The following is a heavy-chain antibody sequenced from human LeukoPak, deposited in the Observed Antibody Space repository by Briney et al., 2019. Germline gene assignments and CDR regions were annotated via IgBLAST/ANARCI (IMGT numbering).Heavy chain of an antibody. Sequence: TGGSLRLSCAASGFTFSSYGMHWVRQAPGKGLEWVAVISYDGSNKYYADSVKGRFTISRDNSKNTLYLQMNSLRAEDTAVYYCARNESYDILTGYSLEDYGMDVWGQGTTVTVSS. D-gene: IGHD3-9*01. V-gene: IGHV3-30*03. CDR2: ISYDGSNK. CDR3: ARNESYDILTGYSLEDYGMDV. J-gene: IGHJ6*02. CDR1: GFTFSSYG.